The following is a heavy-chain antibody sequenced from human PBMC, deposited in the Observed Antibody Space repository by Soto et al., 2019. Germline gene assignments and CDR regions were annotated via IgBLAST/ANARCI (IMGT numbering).Heavy chain of an antibody. CDR2: ISWNSGSI. CDR3: AKGYYHDSSGYYFDY. D-gene: IGHD3-22*01. J-gene: IGHJ4*02. V-gene: IGHV3-9*01. Sequence: TGGSLRLSCAASGFTFDDYAMHWVRQAPGKGLEWVSGISWNSGSIGYADSVKGRFTISRDNAKNSLYLQMNSLRAEDTALYYCAKGYYHDSSGYYFDYWGQGTLVTVSS. CDR1: GFTFDDYA.